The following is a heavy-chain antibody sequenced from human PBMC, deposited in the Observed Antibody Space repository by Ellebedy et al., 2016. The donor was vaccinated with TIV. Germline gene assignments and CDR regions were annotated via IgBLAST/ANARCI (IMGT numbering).Heavy chain of an antibody. D-gene: IGHD6-19*01. J-gene: IGHJ4*02. CDR1: RIAFSFYS. V-gene: IGHV3-30*03. Sequence: PGGSLRLSCTASRIAFSFYSMHWVRQAPGKGLEWVAVISYDESDKVYADFAKGRFTISRDNSKNTVSLEMNGLRRDDMAVYYCARGLTDVDYWGQGTLVTVSS. CDR3: ARGLTDVDY. CDR2: ISYDESDK.